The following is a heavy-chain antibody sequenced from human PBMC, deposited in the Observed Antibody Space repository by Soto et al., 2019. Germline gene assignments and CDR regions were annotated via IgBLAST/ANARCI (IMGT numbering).Heavy chain of an antibody. CDR1: GFTFRRYW. D-gene: IGHD2-2*01. V-gene: IGHV3-74*01. CDR2: INSDGSST. CDR3: ARDGLVVPGAIPGEYYYYMDV. J-gene: IGHJ6*03. Sequence: PVGSLRLSCAASGFTFRRYWMHWVRQAPGKGLVWVSRINSDGSSTSYADSVKGRFTISRDNAKNTLYLQMNSLRAEDTAVYYCARDGLVVPGAIPGEYYYYMDVWGKGTTVTVSS.